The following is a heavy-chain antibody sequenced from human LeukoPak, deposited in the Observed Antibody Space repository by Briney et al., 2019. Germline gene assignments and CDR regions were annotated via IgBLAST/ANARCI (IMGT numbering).Heavy chain of an antibody. Sequence: GGSLRLSCVASGFPFSSYWMTWVRQAPGKGLEWVANIKQDGSKKSYVDSVKGRFTISRDNAKNSLYLQMNSLRDEDTAVYYRARDRGYYFDYWGQGTLVTVSS. CDR3: ARDRGYYFDY. V-gene: IGHV3-7*01. J-gene: IGHJ4*02. CDR2: IKQDGSKK. D-gene: IGHD3-22*01. CDR1: GFPFSSYW.